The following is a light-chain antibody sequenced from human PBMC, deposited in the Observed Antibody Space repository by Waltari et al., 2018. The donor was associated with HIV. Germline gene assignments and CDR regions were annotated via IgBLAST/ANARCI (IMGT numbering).Light chain of an antibody. Sequence: EIVLTQSPGTLSLSQGETSHLSCRASQTVRSSYLAWYQQKPGQAPRLLIYDASKRATGIPDRFSGSGSGTDFTLTISRLEPEDFAVYYCQQYGGAPPITFGQGTRLEIK. V-gene: IGKV3-20*01. CDR1: QTVRSSY. J-gene: IGKJ5*01. CDR2: DAS. CDR3: QQYGGAPPIT.